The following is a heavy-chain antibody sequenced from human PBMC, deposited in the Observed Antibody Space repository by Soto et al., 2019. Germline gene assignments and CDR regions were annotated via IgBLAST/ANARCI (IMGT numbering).Heavy chain of an antibody. Sequence: GGSLRLSCAASGFTFSSYWMSWVRQAPGKGLEWVANIKQDGSEKYYVDSVKGRFTISRDNAKNSLYLQMNSLRAEDTAVYYCARDKSDYYDSSGYYHDYWGQGTLVTVSS. CDR3: ARDKSDYYDSSGYYHDY. CDR1: GFTFSSYW. V-gene: IGHV3-7*03. CDR2: IKQDGSEK. D-gene: IGHD3-22*01. J-gene: IGHJ4*02.